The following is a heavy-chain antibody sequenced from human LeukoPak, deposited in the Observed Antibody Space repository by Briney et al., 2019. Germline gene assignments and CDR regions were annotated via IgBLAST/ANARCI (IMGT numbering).Heavy chain of an antibody. CDR1: GFTVSSNY. J-gene: IGHJ4*02. CDR2: IYSGGST. V-gene: IGHV3-66*01. Sequence: PGGSLRLSCAASGFTVSSNYMSWVRQAPGKGLEWVSVIYSGGSTYYADSVKGRFTISRDNSKNTLYLQMNSLKTEDTAVYYCTTPIFSAVNWGQGTLVTVSS. CDR3: TTPIFSAVN. D-gene: IGHD1-14*01.